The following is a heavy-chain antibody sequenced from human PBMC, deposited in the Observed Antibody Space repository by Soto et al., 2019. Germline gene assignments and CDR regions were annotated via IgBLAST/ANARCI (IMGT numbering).Heavy chain of an antibody. D-gene: IGHD3-3*01. Sequence: QVQLVQSGAVVKKPGASVKVSCKASGYTFTSYGISWVRQAPGQGLEWMGWISAYNGNTNYAQKLQGRVTMTTDTSTSTAYMELRSLRSDDTAVYYCAANYYDFWSGYHNDAFDIWGQGTMVTVSS. J-gene: IGHJ3*02. V-gene: IGHV1-18*01. CDR2: ISAYNGNT. CDR1: GYTFTSYG. CDR3: AANYYDFWSGYHNDAFDI.